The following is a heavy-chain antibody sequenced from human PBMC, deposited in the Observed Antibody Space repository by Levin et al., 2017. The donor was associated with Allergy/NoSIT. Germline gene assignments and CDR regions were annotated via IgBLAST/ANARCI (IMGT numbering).Heavy chain of an antibody. J-gene: IGHJ4*02. D-gene: IGHD3-16*01. CDR2: ISSSSSYI. CDR3: ARDSYDYVWGTTATLPYYFDY. Sequence: GGSLRLSCAASGFTFSSYSMNWVRQAPGKGLEWVSSISSSSSYIYYADSVKGRFTISRDNAKNSLYLQMNSLRAEDTAVYYCARDSYDYVWGTTATLPYYFDYWGQGTLVTVSS. CDR1: GFTFSSYS. V-gene: IGHV3-21*01.